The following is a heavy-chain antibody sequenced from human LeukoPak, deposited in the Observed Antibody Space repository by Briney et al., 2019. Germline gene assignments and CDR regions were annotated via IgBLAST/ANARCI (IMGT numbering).Heavy chain of an antibody. V-gene: IGHV4-4*07. Sequence: SETLSLTCTVSGGSISNYYWSWIRQPAGKGLEWIGRIYSSGRTNYNPSLKSRVTMSVDTSKNQFSLKLSSVTAADTAMYYCARDRGDYGSSDYWDQGTLVTVSS. D-gene: IGHD2-21*02. CDR1: GGSISNYY. J-gene: IGHJ4*02. CDR2: IYSSGRT. CDR3: ARDRGDYGSSDY.